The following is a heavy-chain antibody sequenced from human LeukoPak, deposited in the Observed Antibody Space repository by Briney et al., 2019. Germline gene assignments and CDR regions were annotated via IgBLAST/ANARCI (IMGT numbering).Heavy chain of an antibody. CDR2: ISNSGTII. CDR3: ARVRGSYSFDY. CDR1: GFTFSDYY. Sequence: GGSLRLSCAASGFTFSDYYMSWMRQAPGKGLEGVSYISNSGTIIHDADSVKSRFTISRDNTKNSLFLEMNSLRAEDTAVYYCARVRGSYSFDYWGQGTLLTVSS. J-gene: IGHJ4*02. V-gene: IGHV3-11*01. D-gene: IGHD1-26*01.